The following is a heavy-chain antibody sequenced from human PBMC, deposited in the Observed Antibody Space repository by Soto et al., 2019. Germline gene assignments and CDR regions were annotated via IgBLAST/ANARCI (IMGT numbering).Heavy chain of an antibody. CDR3: ARSDTSSMYSSSVGYYYYGMDV. D-gene: IGHD6-6*01. V-gene: IGHV1-69*13. CDR2: IIPIFGTA. CDR1: GVTFSNYA. Sequence: SVKVSCKASGVTFSNYAISWVRQAPGQGLEWMGGIIPIFGTANYAQKFQGRVTITADESTSTAYMELSSLRSEDTAVYYCARSDTSSMYSSSVGYYYYGMDVWGQGTTVTSP. J-gene: IGHJ6*02.